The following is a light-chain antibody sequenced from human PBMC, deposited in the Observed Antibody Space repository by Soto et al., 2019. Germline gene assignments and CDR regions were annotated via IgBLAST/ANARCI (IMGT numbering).Light chain of an antibody. CDR3: QQYNSYSWT. V-gene: IGKV1-5*01. Sequence: DLQITQYRSTHSSCVEDGVPLTCGASQRISRWLAWYQQKPGKAPKLLIYDASSLESGVPSRFSGSGSGTEFTLTISSLQPDDFATYYCQQYNSYSWTFGQGTKVDIK. CDR1: QRISRW. CDR2: DAS. J-gene: IGKJ1*01.